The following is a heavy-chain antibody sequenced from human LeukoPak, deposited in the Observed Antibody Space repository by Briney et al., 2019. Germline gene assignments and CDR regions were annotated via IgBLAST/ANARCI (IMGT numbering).Heavy chain of an antibody. J-gene: IGHJ4*02. CDR2: ISSSGSTI. V-gene: IGHV3-11*01. CDR1: GFTFSDYY. D-gene: IGHD3-22*01. CDR3: AKDLDSSGYGPCFDY. Sequence: GGSLRLSCEASGFTFSDYYMNWIRQAPGKGLEWISYISSSGSTIYYTDSVKGRFTISRDNAKNSLYLQMNSLRAEDTALYYCAKDLDSSGYGPCFDYWGQGTLVTVSS.